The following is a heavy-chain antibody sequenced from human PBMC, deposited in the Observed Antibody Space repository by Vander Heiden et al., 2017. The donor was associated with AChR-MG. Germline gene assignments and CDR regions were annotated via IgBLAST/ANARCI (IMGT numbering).Heavy chain of an antibody. Sequence: VASGFPLRDSWMSWVRQAPEKGPEWVANIKQDGREEYYVDSVKGRFTISRDNAKNSLYLHLTSLRAEDTTVFYCARPRWSNNGAHWLDTWGQGILVTVSS. CDR2: IKQDGREE. CDR3: ARPRWSNNGAHWLDT. V-gene: IGHV3-7*01. D-gene: IGHD2-8*01. J-gene: IGHJ5*02. CDR1: GFPLRDSW.